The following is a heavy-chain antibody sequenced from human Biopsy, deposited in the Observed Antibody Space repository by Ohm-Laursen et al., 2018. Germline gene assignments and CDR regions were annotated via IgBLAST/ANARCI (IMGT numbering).Heavy chain of an antibody. CDR3: ARDSGILNYGNFKYYHYYGMDV. CDR2: IYYSVMT. V-gene: IGHV4-59*01. Sequence: TLSLTCPVSGASIEDYYWSWIRQPPGKGLEWIGHIYYSVMTNYNPSLQSRVSISVDTSRNQVSLTLSSVTAADTAVYYCARDSGILNYGNFKYYHYYGMDVWGQGTKVTVSS. CDR1: GASIEDYY. D-gene: IGHD4-11*01. J-gene: IGHJ6*02.